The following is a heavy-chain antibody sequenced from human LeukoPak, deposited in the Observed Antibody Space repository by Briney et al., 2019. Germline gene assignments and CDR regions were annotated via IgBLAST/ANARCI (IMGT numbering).Heavy chain of an antibody. CDR3: ARKQRWLQFQNDY. D-gene: IGHD5-12*01. CDR2: ISAYSGNT. Sequence: GASVKVSCKASGYTFTGYYMHWVRQAPGQGLEWMGWISAYSGNTNYAQKLQGRVTMTTDTSTSTAYMELRSLRSDDTAVYYCARKQRWLQFQNDYWGQGTLVTVSS. CDR1: GYTFTGYY. J-gene: IGHJ4*02. V-gene: IGHV1-18*04.